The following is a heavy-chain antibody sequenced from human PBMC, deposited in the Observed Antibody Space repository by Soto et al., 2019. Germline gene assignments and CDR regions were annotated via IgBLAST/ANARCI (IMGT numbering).Heavy chain of an antibody. J-gene: IGHJ4*02. D-gene: IGHD6-19*01. CDR1: GYTFTSYA. Sequence: QVQLVQSGAEVKKPGASVKVSCKASGYTFTSYAMHWVRQAPGQRLEWMGWINAGNGNTKYSQKFQGRVTITRDTSANRAYMELSSLRSEDRAVFYCARVRYSSGYDYWGQGTLVTVSS. CDR3: ARVRYSSGYDY. CDR2: INAGNGNT. V-gene: IGHV1-3*01.